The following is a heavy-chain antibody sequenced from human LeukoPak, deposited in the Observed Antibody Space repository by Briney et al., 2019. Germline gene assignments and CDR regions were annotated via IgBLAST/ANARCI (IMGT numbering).Heavy chain of an antibody. CDR2: INHSGST. J-gene: IGHJ4*02. V-gene: IGHV4-34*01. CDR1: GGSFSGYY. Sequence: PSETLSLTCAVYGGSFSGYYWSWIRQPPGKGLEWIGEINHSGSTNYNPSLKSRVTISVDTSKNQFSLKLSSVTAADTAVYYCARGNAVAGLYYFDYWGQGTPVTVSS. D-gene: IGHD6-19*01. CDR3: ARGNAVAGLYYFDY.